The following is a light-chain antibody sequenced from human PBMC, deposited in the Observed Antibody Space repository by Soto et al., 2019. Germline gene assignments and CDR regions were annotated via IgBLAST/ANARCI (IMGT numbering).Light chain of an antibody. V-gene: IGLV2-14*01. CDR1: SSDVGGYNY. CDR3: SSYTSSSTPWV. CDR2: DVS. J-gene: IGLJ1*01. Sequence: QSALTQPASVSGSPGQSITISCTGTSSDVGGYNYVSWYQQHPDKAPKLMIFDVSDRPSGVSNRFSGSKSGNTASLTISGLQAEDEADYFCSSYTSSSTPWVFGTATKLNVL.